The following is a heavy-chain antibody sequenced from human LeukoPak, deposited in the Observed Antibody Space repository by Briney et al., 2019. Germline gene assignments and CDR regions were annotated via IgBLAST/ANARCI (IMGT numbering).Heavy chain of an antibody. CDR1: GGIFSSYA. CDR3: ARGYSSGWSPHGGFDP. D-gene: IGHD6-19*01. CDR2: IIPIFGTA. V-gene: IGHV1-69*05. J-gene: IGHJ5*02. Sequence: SVKVSCKASGGIFSSYAISWVRQAPGQGLEWMGGIIPIFGTANYAQKFQGRVTITTDESTSTAYMELSSLRSEDTAVYYCARGYSSGWSPHGGFDPWGQGTLVTVSS.